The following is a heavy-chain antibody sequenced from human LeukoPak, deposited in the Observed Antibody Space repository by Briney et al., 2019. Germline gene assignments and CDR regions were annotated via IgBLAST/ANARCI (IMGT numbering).Heavy chain of an antibody. D-gene: IGHD6-19*01. V-gene: IGHV3-48*01. CDR2: ISGSSGTI. CDR3: ARVGGGWSFDY. Sequence: GRSLRLSCAGSGFTFSSYGIHWVRQAPGKGLEWVSHISGSSGTIYYGDSAKGRFTISRDNAKNSLYLQMNSLRTEDTAVYFCARVGGGWSFDYWGQGTLVTVSS. J-gene: IGHJ4*02. CDR1: GFTFSSYG.